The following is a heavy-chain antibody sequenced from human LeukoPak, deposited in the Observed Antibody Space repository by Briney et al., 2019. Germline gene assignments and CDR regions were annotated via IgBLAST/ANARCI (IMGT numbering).Heavy chain of an antibody. CDR2: IYHSGST. CDR1: GYSISSGYY. D-gene: IGHD7-27*01. J-gene: IGHJ4*02. CDR3: ARGTGKQDC. V-gene: IGHV4-38-2*01. Sequence: PSGTLSLTCAVSGYSISSGYYWGWIRQPPGKGLEWIGSIYHSGSTYYNPSLKSRVTISVDTSKNQFSLKLSSVTAADTAVYYCARGTGKQDCWGQGTLVTVSS.